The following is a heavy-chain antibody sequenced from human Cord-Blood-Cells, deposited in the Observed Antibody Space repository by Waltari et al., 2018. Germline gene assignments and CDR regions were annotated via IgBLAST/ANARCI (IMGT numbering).Heavy chain of an antibody. CDR2: ISYEGINK. J-gene: IGHJ4*02. CDR3: ARDRTYYFDY. CDR1: GFTFRSYA. Sequence: QVQLVESGGGVVQPGRSLRLPCAASGFTFRSYAMHWVRQAPGKGLEGVAVISYEGINKYHADSVKGRFTISRDNSMNTLYLQMNSLRAEDTAVYYCARDRTYYFDYWGQGTLVTVSS. V-gene: IGHV3-30-3*01.